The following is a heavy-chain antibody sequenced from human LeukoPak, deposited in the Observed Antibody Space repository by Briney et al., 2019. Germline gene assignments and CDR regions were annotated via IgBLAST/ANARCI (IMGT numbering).Heavy chain of an antibody. V-gene: IGHV3-23*01. J-gene: IGHJ4*02. D-gene: IGHD5-18*01. Sequence: GESLRLSCAASGFTFSNYAMSWVRQAPGKGLEWVSGISGSGGSTYYADSVKGRFTISRDNSKNTLSLQMNSLRVEDTAVYYCPKDGYSYGYSPPYYFDYWGQGTLVTVSS. CDR2: ISGSGGST. CDR1: GFTFSNYA. CDR3: PKDGYSYGYSPPYYFDY.